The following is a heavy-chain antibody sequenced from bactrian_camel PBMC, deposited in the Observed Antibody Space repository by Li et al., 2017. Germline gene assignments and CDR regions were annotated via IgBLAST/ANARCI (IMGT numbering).Heavy chain of an antibody. CDR2: IENYGPTT. D-gene: IGHD1*01. Sequence: HVQLVESGRGLVQPGGSLTLSCGTSGLTFRIASITWVRQAPGKGLEWVADIENYGPTTYYPDSVKGRFTVSRDNAKNTLYLQLNSLKSEDTAQYYCVALAWGFNYWGQGTQVTVS. J-gene: IGHJ4*01. V-gene: IGHV3-2*01. CDR1: GLTFRIAS. CDR3: VALAWGFNY.